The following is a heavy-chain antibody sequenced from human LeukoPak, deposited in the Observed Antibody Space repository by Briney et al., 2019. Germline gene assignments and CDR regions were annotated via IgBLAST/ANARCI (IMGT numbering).Heavy chain of an antibody. Sequence: PGGSLRLSCAASGFTFYNYAMSWVRQAQGKGREWVSGISGSGGSTFYAESVRGRFTISRDDSKLYLQMNSLRAEDTAVYYCAKRGVQQWLVDWYFDYWGQGTLVTVSS. CDR3: AKRGVQQWLVDWYFDY. V-gene: IGHV3-23*01. CDR2: ISGSGGST. J-gene: IGHJ4*02. D-gene: IGHD6-19*01. CDR1: GFTFYNYA.